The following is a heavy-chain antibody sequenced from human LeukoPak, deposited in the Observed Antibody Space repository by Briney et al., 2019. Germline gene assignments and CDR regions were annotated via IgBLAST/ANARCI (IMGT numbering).Heavy chain of an antibody. D-gene: IGHD3-22*01. CDR3: VSSGDPYSYYYDSSGYLP. J-gene: IGHJ5*02. Sequence: SETLSLTCTVSGGSISSYYWSWIRQPPGKGLEWIWYIYYSGNTNYNPSLKSRGTISVDPSKNQFSLKLSSVTAADTAVYYCVSSGDPYSYYYDSSGYLPWGQGTLVTVSS. V-gene: IGHV4-59*01. CDR2: IYYSGNT. CDR1: GGSISSYY.